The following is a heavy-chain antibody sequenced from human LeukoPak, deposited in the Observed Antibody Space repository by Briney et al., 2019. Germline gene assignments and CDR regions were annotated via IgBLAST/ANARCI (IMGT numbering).Heavy chain of an antibody. Sequence: GASVKVSCKASGYTFTSYDINWVRQATGQGLEWMGWMNPNSGNTGYAQKFQGRVTITRNTSISTAYMELSSLRSEDTAVYYCATSGLVEQQLPGGSDAFDIWGQGTMVTVSS. J-gene: IGHJ3*02. V-gene: IGHV1-8*03. CDR2: MNPNSGNT. CDR1: GYTFTSYD. D-gene: IGHD6-13*01. CDR3: ATSGLVEQQLPGGSDAFDI.